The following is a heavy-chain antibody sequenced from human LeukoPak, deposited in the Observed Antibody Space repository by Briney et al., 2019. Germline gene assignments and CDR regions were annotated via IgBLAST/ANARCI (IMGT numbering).Heavy chain of an antibody. J-gene: IGHJ4*02. V-gene: IGHV1-18*01. CDR3: ARCGNSGYYKGGLDD. D-gene: IGHD3-22*01. Sequence: GASVKVSCKASGYSFVSCAITWVRQAPGQGLEWMGWINGYSGHTNYLQKLQGRVTMTTDTSTSTAYMELRSLRSDDTAVYYCARCGNSGYYKGGLDDWGQGTLVTVSS. CDR1: GYSFVSCA. CDR2: INGYSGHT.